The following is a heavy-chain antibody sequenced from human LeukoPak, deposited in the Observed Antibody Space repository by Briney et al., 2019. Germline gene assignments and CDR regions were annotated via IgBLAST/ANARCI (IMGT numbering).Heavy chain of an antibody. J-gene: IGHJ4*02. CDR2: ISWNSGSI. D-gene: IGHD3-16*01. Sequence: PGGSLRLSCAASGFTFDDYAMHWVRQAPGKGLEWVSGISWNSGSIGYADSVKGRFTISRDNAKNSLYLQMNSLRAEDTALYYCAKDIGGIDYWGQGTLVTVSS. CDR1: GFTFDDYA. V-gene: IGHV3-9*01. CDR3: AKDIGGIDY.